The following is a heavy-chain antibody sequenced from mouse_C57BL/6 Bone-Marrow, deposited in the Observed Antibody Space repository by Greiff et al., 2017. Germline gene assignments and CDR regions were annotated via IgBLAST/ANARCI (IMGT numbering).Heavy chain of an antibody. V-gene: IGHV5-6*01. Sequence: EVQLQQSGGDLVKPGGSLKLSCAASGFTFSSYGMSWVRQTPDKRLEWVATISSGGSYTYYPDSVKGRFTISRDNAKNTLYLQMSSLKSEDTAMYYCARHPSSGSSYGFAYWGQGTLVTVSA. CDR3: ARHPSSGSSYGFAY. J-gene: IGHJ3*01. D-gene: IGHD1-1*01. CDR1: GFTFSSYG. CDR2: ISSGGSYT.